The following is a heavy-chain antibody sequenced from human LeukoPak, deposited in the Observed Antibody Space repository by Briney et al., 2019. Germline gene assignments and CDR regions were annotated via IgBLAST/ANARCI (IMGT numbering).Heavy chain of an antibody. CDR2: INHSGST. CDR3: ARGYSSYCSGGSCYTYYYCYGMDV. V-gene: IGHV4-34*01. CDR1: GGSFSGYY. Sequence: SETLSLTCAVYGGSFSGYYWSWICQPPGKGLEWIGEINHSGSTNYNPSLKSRVTISVDTSKNQFSLKLSSVTAADTAVYYCARGYSSYCSGGSCYTYYYCYGMDVWGQGTTVTVSS. D-gene: IGHD2-15*01. J-gene: IGHJ6*02.